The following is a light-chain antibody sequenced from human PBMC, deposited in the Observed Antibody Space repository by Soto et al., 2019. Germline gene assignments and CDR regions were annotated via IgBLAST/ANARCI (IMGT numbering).Light chain of an antibody. CDR2: TAS. V-gene: IGKV1-9*01. CDR1: QGISSY. J-gene: IGKJ4*01. CDR3: QQVNSYHPLT. Sequence: DIQLTQSPSFLSASIGDRVTITCRAGQGISSYLAWYQQRPGKAPKLLIYTASTLQNGVPSRFSGSGFGTEFTLTISSLQPDDFATYYCQQVNSYHPLTFGGGTKVEIK.